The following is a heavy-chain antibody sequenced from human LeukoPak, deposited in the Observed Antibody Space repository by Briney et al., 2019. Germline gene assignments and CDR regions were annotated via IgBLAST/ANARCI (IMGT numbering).Heavy chain of an antibody. D-gene: IGHD1-26*01. V-gene: IGHV3-9*01. CDR3: AKSHVGATYFDY. J-gene: IGHJ4*02. CDR2: ISWNSGSI. CDR1: GFTFDDYA. Sequence: GGSLRLSCAASGFTFDDYAMHWVRQASGKGLEWVSGISWNSGSIGYADSVKGRFTISRDNAKNSLYLQMNSLRAEDTALYYCAKSHVGATYFDYWSQGTLVTVPS.